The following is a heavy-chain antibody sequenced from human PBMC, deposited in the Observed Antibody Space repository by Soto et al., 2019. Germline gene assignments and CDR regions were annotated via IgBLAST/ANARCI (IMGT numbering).Heavy chain of an antibody. CDR1: GYSISSGSY. J-gene: IGHJ4*01. D-gene: IGHD2-15*01. CDR3: ARAYVMVVAGSTFDY. V-gene: IGHV4-38-2*02. CDR2: ISHGGTT. Sequence: PSETLSLTCTVSGYSISSGSYWGWLRQPPDKGPEWIASISHGGTTFYNPSLKSRISISVDASNNQFSLRLRSLTAADAAVYYCARAYVMVVAGSTFDYWGHGTLVTGSS.